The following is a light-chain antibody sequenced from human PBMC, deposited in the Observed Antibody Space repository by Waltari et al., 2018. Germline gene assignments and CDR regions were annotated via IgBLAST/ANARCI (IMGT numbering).Light chain of an antibody. CDR3: QQRSDWPPH. J-gene: IGKJ5*01. Sequence: EIVLTQSPATLALSPGERATPSCRASQSVRSYLGWYQQTPGQAPRLLIYDASNRATDIPARFSGSGSGTDFILTISSLEPEDFAVYYCQQRSDWPPHFGQGTRLEMK. CDR2: DAS. V-gene: IGKV3-11*01. CDR1: QSVRSY.